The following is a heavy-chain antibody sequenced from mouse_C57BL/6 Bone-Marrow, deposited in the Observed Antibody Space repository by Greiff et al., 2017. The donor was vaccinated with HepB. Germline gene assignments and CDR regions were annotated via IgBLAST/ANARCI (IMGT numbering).Heavy chain of an antibody. D-gene: IGHD3-2*02. CDR3: ARSGSGYRRENYAMDY. Sequence: VKLLESGPELVKPGASVKISCKASGYAFSSSWMNWVKQRPGKGLEWIGRIYPGDGDTNYNGKFKGKATLTADKSSSTAYMQLSSLTSEDSAVYFCARSGSGYRRENYAMDYWGQGTSVTVSS. V-gene: IGHV1-82*01. CDR1: GYAFSSSW. CDR2: IYPGDGDT. J-gene: IGHJ4*01.